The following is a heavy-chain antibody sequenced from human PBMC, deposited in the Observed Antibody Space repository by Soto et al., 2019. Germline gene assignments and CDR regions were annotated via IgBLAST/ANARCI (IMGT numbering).Heavy chain of an antibody. J-gene: IGHJ4*02. CDR2: INPDSGAT. D-gene: IGHD2-8*02. CDR3: ARGDYGTGGYPFPYFDY. V-gene: IGHV1-2*02. CDR1: GYSFTGYY. Sequence: HEHLVQSGAEVKRPGASLKVSCKASGYSFTGYYIHWVRQAPGQGLEWMGWINPDSGATNYAQNFQGRVTLTSDTSISTASMALTRLTSDDTAVYYCARGDYGTGGYPFPYFDYWGQGTLVIVSS.